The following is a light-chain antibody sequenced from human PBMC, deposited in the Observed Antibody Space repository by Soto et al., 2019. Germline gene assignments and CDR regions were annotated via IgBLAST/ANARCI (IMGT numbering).Light chain of an antibody. CDR2: VAS. J-gene: IGKJ1*01. CDR3: QQTYRSPWT. V-gene: IGKV1-39*01. CDR1: QSIYTY. Sequence: DIEMTQSPSSLSASVGDRVTITCRTGQSIYTYLSWYQQKPGKAPNLLIYVASSFKTGVLSRFSGSGSGTEFTLPIRSLQPQDFVAYYCQQTYRSPWTFGQGTRVEIK.